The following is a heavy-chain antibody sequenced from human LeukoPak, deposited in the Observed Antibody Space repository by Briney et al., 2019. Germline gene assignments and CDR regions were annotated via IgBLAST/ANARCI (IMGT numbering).Heavy chain of an antibody. J-gene: IGHJ4*02. CDR1: GFTVSAYA. CDR2: IYDDNT. CDR3: AARKVRGVWFYLDY. Sequence: GVSLRLSCAASGFTVSAYAMAWVRQAPGKGLEWVSTIYDDNTYYADSVKGRFAIPTDNSKNTLYLQMNSLRVEDTAVYFCAARKVRGVWFYLDYWGRGTLVTVSS. D-gene: IGHD3-10*01. V-gene: IGHV3-23*01.